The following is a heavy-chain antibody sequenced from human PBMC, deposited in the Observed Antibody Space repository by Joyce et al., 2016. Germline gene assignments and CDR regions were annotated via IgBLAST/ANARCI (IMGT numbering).Heavy chain of an antibody. D-gene: IGHD2-8*02. CDR2: INPKSGDT. CDR3: ARGDLLD. Sequence: QVQVVQSGAAVKKPGASVKVSCRAAGYPFTDYSIHWVRQAPGQGRECMGRINPKSGDTNYAQNFQGRVTMTRDTSINTAYMELSSLRSDDTAVYYCARGDLLDWGQGTLVTVSS. CDR1: GYPFTDYS. J-gene: IGHJ4*02. V-gene: IGHV1-2*06.